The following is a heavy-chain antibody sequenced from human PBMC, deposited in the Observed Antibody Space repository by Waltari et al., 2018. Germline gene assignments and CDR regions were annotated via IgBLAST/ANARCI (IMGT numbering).Heavy chain of an antibody. D-gene: IGHD3-3*01. CDR1: GYTFTTHT. J-gene: IGHJ5*02. Sequence: QVQLVQSGAEVKKPGASVKVSCKTSGYTFTTHTLHWVRQAPGKRLEWMGWIIPANGDTKYSQRFQARVTFTRDTVANTAFMEVSDLTPEDTALYFCARDSGVVGGYFDPWGQGSLVIVS. CDR2: IIPANGDT. V-gene: IGHV1-3*01. CDR3: ARDSGVVGGYFDP.